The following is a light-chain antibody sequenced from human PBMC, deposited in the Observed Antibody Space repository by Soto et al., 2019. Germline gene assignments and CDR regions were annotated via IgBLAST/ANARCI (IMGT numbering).Light chain of an antibody. V-gene: IGKV1-39*01. CDR3: QQSYGTPLT. Sequence: DMEMTQSPSSLSAFVGDRVTITCRASQSISHYLNWYQHKPGKVPKLQIYAASSLQSGVPTRFSGSGSGTDFHLTINSLQPEDFATYYCQQSYGTPLTFGGGTKIEIK. CDR1: QSISHY. CDR2: AAS. J-gene: IGKJ4*02.